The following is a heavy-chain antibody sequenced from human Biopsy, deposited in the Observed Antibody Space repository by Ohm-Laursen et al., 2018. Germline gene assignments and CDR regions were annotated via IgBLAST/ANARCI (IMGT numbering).Heavy chain of an antibody. CDR3: ATRVTPVTTLCYYAMDV. Sequence: AASVKASCKTSGVTFNSYAISWVRQAPGQGLEWMGGVMPIFGTANYAQKFQGRVTITADKSTSTAHLDLSSLRSEDTAVYYCATRVTPVTTLCYYAMDVWGQGTTVTVSS. V-gene: IGHV1-69*06. CDR1: GVTFNSYA. J-gene: IGHJ6*02. D-gene: IGHD4-17*01. CDR2: VMPIFGTA.